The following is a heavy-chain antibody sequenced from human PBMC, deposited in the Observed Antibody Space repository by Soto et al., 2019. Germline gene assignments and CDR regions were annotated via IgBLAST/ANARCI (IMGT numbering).Heavy chain of an antibody. J-gene: IGHJ4*02. D-gene: IGHD2-8*01. CDR1: GFTFSSYA. V-gene: IGHV3-30-3*01. Sequence: QVQLVESGGGVVQPGRSLRLSCAASGFTFSSYAMHWVRQAPGKGLEWVAVISYDGSNKYYADSVKGRFTISRDNSKNTLYLQMNSLRAEDTAVYYCARDGVSRWLAYYFDYWGQGTLGTVSS. CDR2: ISYDGSNK. CDR3: ARDGVSRWLAYYFDY.